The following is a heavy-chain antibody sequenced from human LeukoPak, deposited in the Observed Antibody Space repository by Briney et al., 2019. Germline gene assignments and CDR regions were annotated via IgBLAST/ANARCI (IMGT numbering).Heavy chain of an antibody. D-gene: IGHD6-13*01. Sequence: SETLSLNCTVSGGSISTNSYYWSWIRQPAGKGLEWIGRIYTSGSTDYNPSLKSRVTISADTSKNQFSLKLTSVTAADTAVYYCAEGLAGFYWGHGTLVTVSS. CDR2: IYTSGST. J-gene: IGHJ4*01. CDR1: GGSISTNSYY. CDR3: AEGLAGFY. V-gene: IGHV4-61*02.